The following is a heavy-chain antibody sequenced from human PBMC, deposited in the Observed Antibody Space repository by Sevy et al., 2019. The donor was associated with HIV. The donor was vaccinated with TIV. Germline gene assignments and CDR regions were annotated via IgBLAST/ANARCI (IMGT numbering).Heavy chain of an antibody. J-gene: IGHJ6*02. CDR2: IKSKTDGGTT. D-gene: IGHD4-4*01. CDR1: GFTFSNAW. Sequence: GESLKISCAASGFTFSNAWMSWVRQAPGKGLEWVGRIKSKTDGGTTDYAAPVKGRFTISRDDSKNTLYLQMNSLKTEDTAVYYCTTDLTVTTNLYYYYGMDVWGQGTTVTVSS. CDR3: TTDLTVTTNLYYYYGMDV. V-gene: IGHV3-15*01.